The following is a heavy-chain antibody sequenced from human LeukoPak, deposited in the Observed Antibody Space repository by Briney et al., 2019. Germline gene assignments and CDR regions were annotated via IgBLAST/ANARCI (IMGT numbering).Heavy chain of an antibody. J-gene: IGHJ4*02. CDR2: ISSSGNT. D-gene: IGHD6-13*01. V-gene: IGHV3-23*01. Sequence: PGGSLRLSCAASGLTFSSYAMSWVRQAPGKGLDWVSSISSSGNTYYADSVKGRFTISRDNSKNMLYLQMNGLRAEDTAVYYCVKGRISEDGLDFWGQGTLVTVSS. CDR3: VKGRISEDGLDF. CDR1: GLTFSSYA.